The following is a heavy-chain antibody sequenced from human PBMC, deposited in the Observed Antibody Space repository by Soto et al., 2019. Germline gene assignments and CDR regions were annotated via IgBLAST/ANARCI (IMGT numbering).Heavy chain of an antibody. J-gene: IGHJ5*02. CDR3: ARGSFSSSSSWFDP. D-gene: IGHD6-6*01. V-gene: IGHV4-31*02. Sequence: TLSLTCTVSGGSISSGGYYWSWILQRPGKGLEWIGYIYYSGRTYYNPSLHSRVSIAVDTTENQFSLKLTSVTAADTSVYYCARGSFSSSSSWFDPWGRGTLVTV. CDR2: IYYSGRT. CDR1: GGSISSGGYY.